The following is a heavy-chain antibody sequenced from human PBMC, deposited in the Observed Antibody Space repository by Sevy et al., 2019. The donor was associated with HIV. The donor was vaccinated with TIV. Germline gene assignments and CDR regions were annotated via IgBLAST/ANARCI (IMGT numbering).Heavy chain of an antibody. J-gene: IGHJ4*02. CDR2: ISSGSNYI. CDR3: AREGSGRY. CDR1: GFTFNKYN. Sequence: GGSLRLSCAASGFTFNKYNMIWVRQAPGKGLEWVSFISSGSNYIYYADSVRGRFTTSRDNAKNSLYLQMNTLRAEDTDVYYCAREGSGRYWGQGTLVTVSS. D-gene: IGHD3-10*01. V-gene: IGHV3-21*01.